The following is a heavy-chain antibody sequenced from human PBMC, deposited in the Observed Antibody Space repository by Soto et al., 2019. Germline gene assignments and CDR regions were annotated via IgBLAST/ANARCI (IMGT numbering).Heavy chain of an antibody. CDR1: GFSFSTYS. CDR3: ARNPYGDYVPDV. V-gene: IGHV3-48*02. J-gene: IGHJ6*02. D-gene: IGHD4-17*01. CDR2: ISPSGSTT. Sequence: EVQLVESGGGLAQPGGSLRLSCATSGFSFSTYSMNWVRQAPGKGLEWVSYISPSGSTTYYAGSVKGRFTISRDNAENSLHLQMNSLRDEDTAVYYCARNPYGDYVPDVWGQGTTVTVSS.